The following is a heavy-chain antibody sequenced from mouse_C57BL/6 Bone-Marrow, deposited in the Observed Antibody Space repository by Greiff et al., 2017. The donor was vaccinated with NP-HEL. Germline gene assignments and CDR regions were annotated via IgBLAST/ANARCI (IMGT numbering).Heavy chain of an antibody. V-gene: IGHV1-20*01. CDR1: GYSFTGYF. CDR2: INPYNGDT. D-gene: IGHD2-4*01. Sequence: EVKLMESGPELVKPGDSVKISCKASGYSFTGYFMNWVMQSHGKSLEWIGRINPYNGDTFYNQKFKGKATLTVDKSSSTAHMELRSLTSEDSAVYYCARSPYDYDADYWGQGTTLTVSS. J-gene: IGHJ2*01. CDR3: ARSPYDYDADY.